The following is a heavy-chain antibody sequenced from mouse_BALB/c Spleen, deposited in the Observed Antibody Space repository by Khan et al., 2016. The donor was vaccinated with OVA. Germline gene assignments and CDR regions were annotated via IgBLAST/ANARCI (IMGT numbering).Heavy chain of an antibody. CDR1: GFTFSTFG. J-gene: IGHJ3*01. CDR3: TRLAYYYNSEGFAY. V-gene: IGHV5-6*02. Sequence: EVKLEESGGDLVKPGGSLKLSCAASGFTFSTFGMSWVRQTPDKRLEWVATISSGGSYTYYPDNVKGRFIISRDNAKNTLDLQMSSLKSEDTAMYYCTRLAYYYNSEGFAYWGQGTLVTVSA. D-gene: IGHD1-1*01. CDR2: ISSGGSYT.